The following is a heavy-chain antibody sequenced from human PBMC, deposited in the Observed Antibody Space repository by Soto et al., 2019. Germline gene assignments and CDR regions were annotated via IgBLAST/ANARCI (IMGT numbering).Heavy chain of an antibody. V-gene: IGHV4-31*03. CDR2: SYFSGNT. Sequence: SETLSLTCTVSGGSISSCGYYRNWIRQHPGKCREWIGDSYFSGNTYYNPSLKSRVTISLDTSKNQFSLRLRSVTAADTAVYYCARDPQYTDSSGYYVSSCNFGYWGQGILVTVSS. CDR1: GGSISSCGYY. CDR3: ARDPQYTDSSGYYVSSCNFGY. D-gene: IGHD3-22*01. J-gene: IGHJ4*02.